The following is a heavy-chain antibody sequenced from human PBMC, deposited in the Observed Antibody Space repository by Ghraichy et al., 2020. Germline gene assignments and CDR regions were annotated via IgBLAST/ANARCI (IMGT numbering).Heavy chain of an antibody. J-gene: IGHJ1*01. CDR2: ISYDGSNK. V-gene: IGHV3-30-3*01. CDR3: ARDPDSSGYPGH. D-gene: IGHD3-22*01. CDR1: GFTFSSYA. Sequence: GESLNISCAASGFTFSSYAMHWVRQAPGKGLEWVAVISYDGSNKYYADSVKGRFTISRDNSKNTLYLQMNSLRAEDTAVYYCARDPDSSGYPGHWGQGTLVTVSS.